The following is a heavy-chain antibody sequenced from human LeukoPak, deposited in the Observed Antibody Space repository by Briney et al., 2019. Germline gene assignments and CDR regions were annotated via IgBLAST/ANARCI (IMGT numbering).Heavy chain of an antibody. CDR3: ARGGLFVLMVYAVNNWFDP. CDR1: GYTFTGYY. Sequence: PSVKVSCKASGYTFTGYYMHWVRQAPGQGLEWMGIINPSGGSTSYAQKFQGRVTMTRDMSTSTVYMELSSLRSEDTAVYYCARGGLFVLMVYAVNNWFDPWGQGTLVTVSS. V-gene: IGHV1-46*01. D-gene: IGHD2-8*01. CDR2: INPSGGST. J-gene: IGHJ5*02.